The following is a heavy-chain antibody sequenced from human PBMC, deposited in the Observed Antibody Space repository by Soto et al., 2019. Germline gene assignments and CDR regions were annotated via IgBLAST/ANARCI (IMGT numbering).Heavy chain of an antibody. CDR3: ARRPTWDTAMGY. CDR2: IIPIFGTA. Sequence: SVKVSCKASGGTFSSYAISWVRQAPGQGLEWMGGIIPIFGTANYAQKFQGRVTITADESTSTAYMELSSLRSEDTAVYYCARRPTWDTAMGYWGQGTLVTVSS. J-gene: IGHJ4*02. D-gene: IGHD5-18*01. V-gene: IGHV1-69*13. CDR1: GGTFSSYA.